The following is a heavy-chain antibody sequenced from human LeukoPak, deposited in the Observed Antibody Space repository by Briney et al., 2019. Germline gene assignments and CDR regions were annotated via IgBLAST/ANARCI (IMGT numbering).Heavy chain of an antibody. D-gene: IGHD5-24*01. CDR2: IDPSDSYT. CDR1: GYIFTTYW. J-gene: IGHJ4*02. V-gene: IGHV5-10-1*01. CDR3: ARLGDGYNYY. Sequence: GEPLKISCKGSGYIFTTYWIGWVRQMPGKGLEWMGRIDPSDSYTNYSPSFQGHVTISADKSISTAYLQWSSLKASDTGMYYCARLGDGYNYYWGQGSLATVSS.